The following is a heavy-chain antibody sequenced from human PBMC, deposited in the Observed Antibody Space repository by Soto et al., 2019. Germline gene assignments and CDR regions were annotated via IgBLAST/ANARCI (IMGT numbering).Heavy chain of an antibody. D-gene: IGHD3-10*01. J-gene: IGHJ5*02. CDR2: IYHTGSA. CDR1: GGSITTHY. CDR3: ARESAGSGKNNWFDP. Sequence: QVQLRESGPGLVKPSETLALICTVSGGSITTHYWSWVRQPPGKGLEWIGYIYHTGSAYYNPSLKSLVTLSVDTSRNQLSLELKSVTAADSAVYYCARESAGSGKNNWFDPWGQGTLVTVSS. V-gene: IGHV4-59*11.